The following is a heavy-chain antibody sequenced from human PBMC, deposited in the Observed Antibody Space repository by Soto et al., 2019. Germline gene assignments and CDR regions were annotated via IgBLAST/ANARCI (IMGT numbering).Heavy chain of an antibody. D-gene: IGHD3-3*01. CDR3: TIFCTTNNCYYTYTPCFVY. CDR2: ISANNGNT. V-gene: IGHV1-18*04. Sequence: ASVKVSCKTSGYTYKNYGVTWVRQAPGQGLEWMGWISANNGNTNNIEKFQGRVTMTTDTSTSTAYWELRSLTSDDTAKYFCTIFCTTNNCYYTYTPCFVYWGHATLVTVS. CDR1: GYTYKNYG. J-gene: IGHJ4*01.